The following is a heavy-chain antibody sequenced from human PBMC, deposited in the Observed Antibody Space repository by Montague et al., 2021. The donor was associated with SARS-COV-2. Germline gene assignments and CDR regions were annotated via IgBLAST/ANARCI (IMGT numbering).Heavy chain of an antibody. J-gene: IGHJ6*02. CDR1: GFSLSTSGMC. D-gene: IGHD1-1*01. Sequence: VKPTQTLTLTCTFSGFSLSTSGMCVSWIRQPPGKALEWLALIDWDDDKYYSTSLKTRLTIPKDTSKNQVVLTMTNMDPVDTATYYCARINSDPLDYYYYGMDVWGQGTTVTVSS. V-gene: IGHV2-70*01. CDR3: ARINSDPLDYYYYGMDV. CDR2: IDWDDDK.